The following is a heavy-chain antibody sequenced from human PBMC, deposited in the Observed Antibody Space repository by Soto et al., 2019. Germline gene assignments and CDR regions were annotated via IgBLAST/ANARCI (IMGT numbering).Heavy chain of an antibody. CDR3: ATVATGSYNGFDP. CDR2: INVDGSRT. CDR1: GFAFSSFW. J-gene: IGHJ5*02. Sequence: EVQLVESGGGLVQPGGSLRLSCAASGFAFSSFWMHWVRQAPGKGLVWVSRINVDGSRTNYADSVTGRFTVSRDNAKNALYLQMNSLRAEDTAVYYFATVATGSYNGFDPWGQGSLVTVSS. D-gene: IGHD1-26*01. V-gene: IGHV3-74*01.